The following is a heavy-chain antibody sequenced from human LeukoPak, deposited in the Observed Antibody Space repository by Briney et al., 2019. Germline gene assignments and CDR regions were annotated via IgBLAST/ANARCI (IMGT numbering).Heavy chain of an antibody. CDR2: ISGSGGSR. Sequence: GGSLRLSCAASGFTFSSYAMSWVRQAPGKGLEGVSGISGSGGSRYYADSVKGRFTISRDNSKNTLYLQMNSLRAEDTAVYYCAKEQTSYGSYSWFDPWGQGTLVTVSS. CDR1: GFTFSSYA. J-gene: IGHJ5*02. D-gene: IGHD1-26*01. CDR3: AKEQTSYGSYSWFDP. V-gene: IGHV3-23*01.